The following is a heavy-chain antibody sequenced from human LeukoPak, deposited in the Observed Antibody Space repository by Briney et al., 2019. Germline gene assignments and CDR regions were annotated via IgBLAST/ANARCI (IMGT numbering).Heavy chain of an antibody. CDR3: ARGVSGYCSSTSCPHYYYYAMDV. CDR2: IYYSGST. J-gene: IGHJ6*02. V-gene: IGHV4-31*03. CDR1: GGSISSGGYY. Sequence: SETLSLTCTVSGGSISSGGYYWSWIRQHPGKGLEWIGYIYYSGSTYYNPSLKSRVTISVDTSKNQFSLKLSSVTAADTAVYYCARGVSGYCSSTSCPHYYYYAMDVWGQGTTVTVSS. D-gene: IGHD2-2*01.